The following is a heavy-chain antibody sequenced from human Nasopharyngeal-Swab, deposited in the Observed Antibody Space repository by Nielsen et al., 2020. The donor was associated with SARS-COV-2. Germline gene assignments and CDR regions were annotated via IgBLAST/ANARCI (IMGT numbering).Heavy chain of an antibody. J-gene: IGHJ3*02. Sequence: WLRQATGQGLEWMGGIIPIFSAANYAQKFQGRVTFTADESTSTAYMELSSLRSEDTAVYYCAEVYDSGAFDIWGQGTMVTVSS. CDR3: AEVYDSGAFDI. V-gene: IGHV1-69*01. CDR2: IIPIFSAA. D-gene: IGHD3-22*01.